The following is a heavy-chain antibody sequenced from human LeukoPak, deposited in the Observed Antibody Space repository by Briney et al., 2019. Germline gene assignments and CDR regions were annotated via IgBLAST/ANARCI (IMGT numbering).Heavy chain of an antibody. V-gene: IGHV1-46*01. CDR2: INPSGGST. Sequence: ASVKVSCKASGYTFTGYYMHWVRQAPGQGLEWMGIINPSGGSTSYAQKFQGRVTMTRDTSTSTVYMELSSLRSEDTAVYYCARGGLIMITFGGVITDYWGQGTLVTVSS. CDR3: ARGGLIMITFGGVITDY. CDR1: GYTFTGYY. J-gene: IGHJ4*02. D-gene: IGHD3-16*01.